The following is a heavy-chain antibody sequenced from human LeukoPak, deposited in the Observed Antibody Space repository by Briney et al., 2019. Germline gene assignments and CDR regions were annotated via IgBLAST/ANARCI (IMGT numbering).Heavy chain of an antibody. CDR3: ARAYDILTGYYGYFDY. CDR2: INAGNGNT. J-gene: IGHJ4*02. CDR1: GYTFTSYA. V-gene: IGHV1-3*01. Sequence: GASVKVSCKASGYTFTSYAMHWVRQAPGQRLEWMGWINAGNGNTKYSQKFQGRVTITRDTSASTAYMELSSLRSEDTAVYYCARAYDILTGYYGYFDYWGQGTLVTVSS. D-gene: IGHD3-9*01.